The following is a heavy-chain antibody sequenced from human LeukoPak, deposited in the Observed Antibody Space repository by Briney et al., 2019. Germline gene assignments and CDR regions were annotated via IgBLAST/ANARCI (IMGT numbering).Heavy chain of an antibody. V-gene: IGHV1-46*01. J-gene: IGHJ4*02. Sequence: ASVKVSCKASGYTFTSYYMHWVRQAPGQGLEWMGIINPSGGSTSYAQKFQGRVTMTRDTSTSTVYMELGSLRSEDTAVYYCAASSTAMADFDYWGQGTLVTVSS. CDR3: AASSTAMADFDY. D-gene: IGHD5-18*01. CDR1: GYTFTSYY. CDR2: INPSGGST.